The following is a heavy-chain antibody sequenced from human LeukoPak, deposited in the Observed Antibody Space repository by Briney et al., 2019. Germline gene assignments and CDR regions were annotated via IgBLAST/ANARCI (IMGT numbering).Heavy chain of an antibody. J-gene: IGHJ4*02. Sequence: PSETLSLTCTVSGGSISSGGYYWSWIRQHPGKGLEWIGYIYYSGSTYYNPSLKSRVTISVDTSKNQFSLKLSSVIAADTAVYYCASYYYDSSGYKLEGTFDYWGQGTLVTVSS. D-gene: IGHD3-22*01. CDR2: IYYSGST. V-gene: IGHV4-31*03. CDR3: ASYYYDSSGYKLEGTFDY. CDR1: GGSISSGGYY.